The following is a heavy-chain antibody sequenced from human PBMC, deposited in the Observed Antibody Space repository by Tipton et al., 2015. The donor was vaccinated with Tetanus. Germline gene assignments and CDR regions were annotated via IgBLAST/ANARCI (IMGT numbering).Heavy chain of an antibody. CDR1: GGPLSTSH. CDR3: ARANNDFPKKGPFDS. D-gene: IGHD3-3*01. Sequence: TLSLTCTVSGGPLSTSHWAWIRQPPGKGLEWVGKITYSRTTNYNSSLKSRVTMSLDTSTNQFSLRLTSVTAADTAVYYCARANNDFPKKGPFDSWGQGSLVIVSS. V-gene: IGHV4-59*01. CDR2: ITYSRTT. J-gene: IGHJ4*02.